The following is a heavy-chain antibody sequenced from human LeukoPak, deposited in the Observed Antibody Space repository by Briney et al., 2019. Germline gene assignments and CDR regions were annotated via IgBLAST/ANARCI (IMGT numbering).Heavy chain of an antibody. CDR1: GSSVTDYY. V-gene: IGHV4-59*02. CDR2: IHRSGNS. Sequence: WGTLSLTCTVSGSSVTDYYWSWLRQSPGKGLECISYIHRSGNSVYNPALRSRVTTSLDTSNNQFSLIQISVSAADTPVYYSTRGQWGLQSWSQGTLVTVSS. J-gene: IGHJ5*02. CDR3: TRGQWGLQS. D-gene: IGHD1-26*01.